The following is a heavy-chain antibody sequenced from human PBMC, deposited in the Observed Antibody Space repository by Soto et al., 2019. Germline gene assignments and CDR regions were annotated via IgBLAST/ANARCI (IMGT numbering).Heavy chain of an antibody. CDR2: TYYRSKWYS. CDR1: GDNVSSTSAA. Sequence: SQTLSLTGAISGDNVSSTSAAWSWIRQSPSRGLEWLGRTYYRSKWYSDYAVSVKSRITINPDTSKNQFSLQLNSVTPEDTAVYYCARGSYYSGWVWGQGTLVTVSS. V-gene: IGHV6-1*01. CDR3: ARGSYYSGWV. J-gene: IGHJ4*02. D-gene: IGHD6-19*01.